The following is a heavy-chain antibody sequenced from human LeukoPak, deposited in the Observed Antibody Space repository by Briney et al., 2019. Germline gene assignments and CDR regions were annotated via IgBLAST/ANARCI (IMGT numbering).Heavy chain of an antibody. CDR1: GFTFRNYG. Sequence: GGTLRLSCAASGFTFRNYGMNWVRQAPGKGLEWVSAFSASGSTYYADSVKGRFTVSRDNSENMLYLQMNSLRAEDTAVYYSAQDLSYIGLDNWGQGTLVTVSS. CDR2: FSASGST. D-gene: IGHD2-15*01. J-gene: IGHJ4*02. CDR3: AQDLSYIGLDN. V-gene: IGHV3-23*01.